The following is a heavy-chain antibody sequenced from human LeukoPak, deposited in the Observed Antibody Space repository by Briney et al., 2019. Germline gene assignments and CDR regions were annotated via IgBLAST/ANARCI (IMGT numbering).Heavy chain of an antibody. V-gene: IGHV3-53*01. CDR2: IYSGGST. CDR1: GFTVGSNS. CDR3: ARDGDFGFFV. J-gene: IGHJ4*02. D-gene: IGHD3-10*01. Sequence: PGGSLRLSCGASGFTVGSNSLSWVRQAPGRGLEWVSVIYSGGSTYYADSVKGRFTISRDDSKNTLYLQMNSLRADDTAVYYCARDGDFGFFVWGQGTLVTVSS.